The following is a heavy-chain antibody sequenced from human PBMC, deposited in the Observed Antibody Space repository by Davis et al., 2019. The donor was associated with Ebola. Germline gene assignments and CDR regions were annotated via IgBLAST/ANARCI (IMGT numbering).Heavy chain of an antibody. CDR2: IIPIFGTA. D-gene: IGHD1-26*01. CDR1: GGTFSSYA. J-gene: IGHJ6*02. V-gene: IGHV1-69*05. Sequence: SVKVSCKASGGTFSSYAISWVRQAPGQGLEWMGGIIPIFGTANYAQKLQGRVTMTTDTSTSTAYMELRSLRSDDTAVYYCANDSGATTYYYYGMDVWGQGTTVTVSS. CDR3: ANDSGATTYYYYGMDV.